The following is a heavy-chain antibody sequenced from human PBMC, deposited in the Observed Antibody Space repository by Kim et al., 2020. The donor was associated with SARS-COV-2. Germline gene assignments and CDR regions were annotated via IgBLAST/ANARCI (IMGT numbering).Heavy chain of an antibody. V-gene: IGHV5-51*01. CDR1: GYSFTSYW. D-gene: IGHD4-17*01. CDR2: IYPGDSDT. J-gene: IGHJ6*02. Sequence: GESLKISCKGSGYSFTSYWIGWVRQMPGKGLEWMGIIYPGDSDTRYSPSFQGQVTISADKSISTAYLQWSSLKASDTAMYYCARHSFQMVTTPGYYYYGMDVWGQGTTVTVSS. CDR3: ARHSFQMVTTPGYYYYGMDV.